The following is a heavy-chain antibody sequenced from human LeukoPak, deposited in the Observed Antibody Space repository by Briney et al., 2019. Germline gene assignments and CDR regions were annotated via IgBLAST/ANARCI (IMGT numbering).Heavy chain of an antibody. V-gene: IGHV3-53*04. CDR2: IYSNTSA. J-gene: IGHJ5*02. CDR1: GFTIRYNY. CDR3: ARDIPVDSRSSVPKPVRDS. D-gene: IGHD6-6*01. Sequence: SGGFLRLSCAAPGFTIRYNYMSWVRPAPGKGLPWGSVIYSNTSAYYADSVKGRFTISRHNSKNPLYLQMTSLRAEDTAVYYCARDIPVDSRSSVPKPVRDSWGQGTLVTVSS.